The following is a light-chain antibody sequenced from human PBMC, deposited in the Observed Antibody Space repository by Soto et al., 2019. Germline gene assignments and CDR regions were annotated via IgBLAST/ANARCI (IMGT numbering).Light chain of an antibody. CDR2: RAS. CDR3: QQYNNWPRT. CDR1: QSVGIN. J-gene: IGKJ4*01. Sequence: MTQSPSSLSASVGDRVTITCRASQSVGINLAWYQQKPGQAPRLLIYRASTRATGVPARFSGSGSGTEFTLTISSLQSEDFAVYYCQQYNNWPRTFGGGTNVEI. V-gene: IGKV3-15*01.